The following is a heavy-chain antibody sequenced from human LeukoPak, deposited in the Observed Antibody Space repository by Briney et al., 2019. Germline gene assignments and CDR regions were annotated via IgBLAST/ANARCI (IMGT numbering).Heavy chain of an antibody. CDR3: ARECRSSSCQSAATGNNYYSSIDV. V-gene: IGHV4-30-2*01. CDR1: GDSISSHGYF. D-gene: IGHD6-13*01. Sequence: SETLSLTCTVSGDSISSHGYFWSWTRQPPGKGLEWIGYMDHSGSTYSNPSLKSRVTIVVDRSDNQISLKLNSVTAADTAVYYCARECRSSSCQSAATGNNYYSSIDVWGKGTSVTVSS. J-gene: IGHJ6*03. CDR2: MDHSGST.